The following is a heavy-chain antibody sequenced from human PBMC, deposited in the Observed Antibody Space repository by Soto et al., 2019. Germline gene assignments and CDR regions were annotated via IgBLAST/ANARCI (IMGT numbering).Heavy chain of an antibody. Sequence: SETLSLTCTVSGGSISSYYWSWIRQRPGKGLEWIGYIYYSGSTKYNPSLKSRVTISVDTSKNRFSLRLSSVTAADTAVYYCARVRRGPLAFSGQRTIVTVSS. CDR2: IYYSGST. J-gene: IGHJ3*01. CDR3: ARVRRGPLAF. CDR1: GGSISSYY. V-gene: IGHV4-59*01. D-gene: IGHD2-21*01.